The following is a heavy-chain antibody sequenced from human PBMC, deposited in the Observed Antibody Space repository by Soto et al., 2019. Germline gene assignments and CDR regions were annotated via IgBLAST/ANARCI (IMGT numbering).Heavy chain of an antibody. CDR2: MNPNSGIA. V-gene: IGHV1-8*02. CDR1: GGTFRSYT. CDR3: ARGYSGYDPYYYSPYMDV. D-gene: IGHD5-12*01. Sequence: ASVKVSCKASGGTFRSYTISWVRQAPGQGLEWMGRMNPNSGIAGYAQKFQGRVTMTRNTSTSTAYMELSSLRSEDTAVYYCARGYSGYDPYYYSPYMDVWGKGTTVTVSS. J-gene: IGHJ6*03.